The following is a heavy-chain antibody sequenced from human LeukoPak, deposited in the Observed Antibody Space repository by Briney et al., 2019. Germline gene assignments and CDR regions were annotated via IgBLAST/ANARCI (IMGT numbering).Heavy chain of an antibody. CDR3: ARVLDSPNDAFDI. V-gene: IGHV1-69*05. Sequence: GASVKVSCKASGGTFSSYAISWVRQAPGQGLEWMGRIIPIFGTANYAQKFQGRVTITTDESTSTAYMELSSLRSEDTAVYYCARVLDSPNDAFDIWGQGTMVTVSS. J-gene: IGHJ3*02. CDR1: GGTFSSYA. CDR2: IIPIFGTA. D-gene: IGHD3-3*01.